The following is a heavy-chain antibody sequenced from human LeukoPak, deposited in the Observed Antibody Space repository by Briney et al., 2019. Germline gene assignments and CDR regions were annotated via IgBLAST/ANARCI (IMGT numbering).Heavy chain of an antibody. CDR2: IRNDGTNK. D-gene: IGHD3-10*01. CDR1: GFTFSNAW. J-gene: IGHJ4*02. V-gene: IGHV3-30*02. Sequence: GGSLSLSCAASGFTFSNAWMSWGRHAPAQGQGRVGFIRNDGTNKYHADYVKVRFTISRDNSKNTLYLQMNSLRAEDTAVYDCAREPEYYYGSGKYFDYWGQGTLVTVSS. CDR3: AREPEYYYGSGKYFDY.